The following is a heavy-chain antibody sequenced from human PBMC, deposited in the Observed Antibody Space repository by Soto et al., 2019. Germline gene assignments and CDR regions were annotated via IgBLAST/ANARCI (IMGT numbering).Heavy chain of an antibody. D-gene: IGHD1-26*01. Sequence: PRLSCAASGFTFSSYAMHWVRQAPGKGLEWVAVISYDGSNKYYADSVKGRFTISRDNTKNTLYLQMNSLRAEDTAVYYCARDKGWFPTTNVMDVWGQGTTVTVSS. CDR2: ISYDGSNK. CDR3: ARDKGWFPTTNVMDV. V-gene: IGHV3-30-3*01. J-gene: IGHJ6*02. CDR1: GFTFSSYA.